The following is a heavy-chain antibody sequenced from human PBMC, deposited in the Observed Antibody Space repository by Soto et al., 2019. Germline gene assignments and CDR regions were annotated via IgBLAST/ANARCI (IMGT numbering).Heavy chain of an antibody. Sequence: QVQLVQSGAEVKKPGASVKVSCKASGYTFTSYYMHWVRQAPGQGLEWMGIINPSGGSTSYAKKFQGRVTXXRXTXXGTVYMERSSLRSEDTAVYYCARASRYVWGRGIDYWGQGTLVTVSS. D-gene: IGHD3-16*01. CDR3: ARASRYVWGRGIDY. CDR1: GYTFTSYY. J-gene: IGHJ4*02. V-gene: IGHV1-46*03. CDR2: INPSGGST.